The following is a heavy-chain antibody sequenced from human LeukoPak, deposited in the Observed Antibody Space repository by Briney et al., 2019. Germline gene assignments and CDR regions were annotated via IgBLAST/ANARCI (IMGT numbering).Heavy chain of an antibody. Sequence: PSETLSLTCAVYGGSISGYYWSWIRQPPGKGLEWIGEINHSGSTSYNPSLKSRVTISVDTSKNQFSLKLSSVTAADTAVYYCAREVRGYSGYEVYYFDYWGQGTLVTVSS. V-gene: IGHV4-34*09. D-gene: IGHD5-12*01. CDR3: AREVRGYSGYEVYYFDY. CDR1: GGSISGYY. CDR2: INHSGST. J-gene: IGHJ4*02.